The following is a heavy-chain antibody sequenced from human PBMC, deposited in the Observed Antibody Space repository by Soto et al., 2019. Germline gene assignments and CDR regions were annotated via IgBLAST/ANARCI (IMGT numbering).Heavy chain of an antibody. J-gene: IGHJ6*02. V-gene: IGHV1-69*13. CDR2: IIPIFGTA. Sequence: SVKVSCKASGGTFSSYAISWVRQAPGQGLEWMGGIIPIFGTANYAQKFQGRVTITADESTSTAYMELSSLRSEDKAVYYCACPILNGLPGPYGMDVWGQGTTVTVSS. CDR3: ACPILNGLPGPYGMDV. CDR1: GGTFSSYA. D-gene: IGHD3-9*01.